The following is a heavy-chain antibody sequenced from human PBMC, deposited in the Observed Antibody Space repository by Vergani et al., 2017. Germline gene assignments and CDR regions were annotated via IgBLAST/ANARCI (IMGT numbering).Heavy chain of an antibody. J-gene: IGHJ3*01. CDR2: FYPGHSDT. CDR3: ARHYTLGSHDAFDV. Sequence: EAPLVQSGAQVQTPGVPLTLPCILSGHLFTLYRILCPPQSPGRALGWLGYFYPGHSDTGYSLSFQGQVTISADKSISTAYLQWSSLKASDTAFYYCARHYTLGSHDAFDVWGQGTMVTVS. V-gene: IGHV5-51*01. D-gene: IGHD3-16*01. CDR1: GHLFTLYR.